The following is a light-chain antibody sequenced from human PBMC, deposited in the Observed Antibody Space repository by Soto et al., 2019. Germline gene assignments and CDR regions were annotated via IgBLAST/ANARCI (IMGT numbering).Light chain of an antibody. V-gene: IGLV2-8*01. Sequence: QSVLTQPPSASGSPGQSVTISCTGTSSDVGGYDYVSWYQQHPGKAPKLLIYSYNQRPSGVPDRFSGSKSGTSASLAISGLQSEDEADYICAAWDDSLNGYVFGTGTKVTVL. CDR1: SSDVGGYDY. CDR3: AAWDDSLNGYV. J-gene: IGLJ1*01. CDR2: SYN.